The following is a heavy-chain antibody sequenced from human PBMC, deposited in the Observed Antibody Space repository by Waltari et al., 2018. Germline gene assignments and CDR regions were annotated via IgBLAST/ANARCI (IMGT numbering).Heavy chain of an antibody. V-gene: IGHV4-34*01. CDR3: ARDEPEWGIFGVVTGWFDP. CDR2: INHSGST. Sequence: QVQLQQWGAGLLKPSETLSLTCAVYGGSFSGYYWSWIRQPPGKGLEWIGEINHSGSTNYNPSLKSRVTISVDTSKNSLYLQMNSLRAEDTAVYYCARDEPEWGIFGVVTGWFDPWGQGTLVTVSS. D-gene: IGHD3-3*02. CDR1: GGSFSGYY. J-gene: IGHJ5*02.